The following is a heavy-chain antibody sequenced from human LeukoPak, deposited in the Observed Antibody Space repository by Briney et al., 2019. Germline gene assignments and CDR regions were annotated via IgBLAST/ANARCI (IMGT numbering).Heavy chain of an antibody. V-gene: IGHV3-21*01. CDR1: GFTFSSYS. Sequence: KPGGSLRLSCPASGFTFSSYSMNWVRQAPGKGLEWVSSISSSSSYIYYADSVRGRFIISRDNAKNSLYLQMNSLRAEDTAVYYCARVLHYYYDSSGYNPWVIRPFDIWGQGTMVTVSS. CDR2: ISSSSSYI. J-gene: IGHJ3*02. CDR3: ARVLHYYYDSSGYNPWVIRPFDI. D-gene: IGHD3-22*01.